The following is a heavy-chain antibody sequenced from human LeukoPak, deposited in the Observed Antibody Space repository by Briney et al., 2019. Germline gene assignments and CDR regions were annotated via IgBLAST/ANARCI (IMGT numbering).Heavy chain of an antibody. J-gene: IGHJ6*03. CDR1: GFTFSSYA. V-gene: IGHV3-30-3*01. Sequence: PGGSLRLSCAASGFTFSSYAMHWVRQAPGKGLEWVAVISYDGSNKYYADSVKGRFTISRDNAKNTLYLQMNSLRAEDTAVYYCARGYCSSTSCYHYYYYYMDVWGKGTTVTVSS. D-gene: IGHD2-2*01. CDR3: ARGYCSSTSCYHYYYYYMDV. CDR2: ISYDGSNK.